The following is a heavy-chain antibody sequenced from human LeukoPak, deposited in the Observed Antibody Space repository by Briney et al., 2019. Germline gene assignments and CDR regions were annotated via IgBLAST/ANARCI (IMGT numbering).Heavy chain of an antibody. D-gene: IGHD1-26*01. CDR1: GDSISSSSYY. Sequence: SETLSLTCTVSGDSISSSSYYWGWIRQPPGKGLEWIGSIYYSGSTYYNPSIKSRVTISVDTSKNQFSLKLSSVTAADTAVYYCARVGSGSFDYWGQGTLVTVSS. V-gene: IGHV4-39*01. J-gene: IGHJ4*02. CDR3: ARVGSGSFDY. CDR2: IYYSGST.